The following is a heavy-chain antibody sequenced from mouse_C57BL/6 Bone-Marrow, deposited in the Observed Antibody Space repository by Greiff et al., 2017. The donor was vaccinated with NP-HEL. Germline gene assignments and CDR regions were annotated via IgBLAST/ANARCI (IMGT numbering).Heavy chain of an antibody. V-gene: IGHV1-42*01. D-gene: IGHD2-5*01. Sequence: VQLQQSGPELVKPGASVKISCKASGYSFTGYYMNWVKQSPEKSLEWIGEINPSTGGTTYNQKFKAKATLTVDKSSSTAYMQLKSLTSEDSAVYYCARGNYSKFAYWGQGTLVTVSA. CDR3: ARGNYSKFAY. CDR2: INPSTGGT. CDR1: GYSFTGYY. J-gene: IGHJ3*01.